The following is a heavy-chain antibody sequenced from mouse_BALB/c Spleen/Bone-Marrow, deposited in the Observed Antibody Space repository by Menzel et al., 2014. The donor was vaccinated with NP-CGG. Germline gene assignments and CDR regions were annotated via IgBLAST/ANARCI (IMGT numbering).Heavy chain of an antibody. CDR2: INPDSSTI. Sequence: EVQLQESGGGLVQPGGSLKLSCADSGFDFSRYWMSWVRQAPGKGLEWIGEINPDSSTINYTPFLKDKFIISRDNAKNTLYLQMSKVRSEDTALYYCARNHYYGLFAYWGQGTLVTVSA. J-gene: IGHJ3*01. CDR3: ARNHYYGLFAY. D-gene: IGHD1-2*01. V-gene: IGHV4-1*02. CDR1: GFDFSRYW.